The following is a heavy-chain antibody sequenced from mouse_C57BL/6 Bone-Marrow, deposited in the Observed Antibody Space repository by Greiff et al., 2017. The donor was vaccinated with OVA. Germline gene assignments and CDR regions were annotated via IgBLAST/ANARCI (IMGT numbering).Heavy chain of an antibody. Sequence: QVQLQQSGAELVRPGASVTLSCKASGYTFTDYEMHWVKQTPVHGLEWIGALDPDTGGTAYNQKFKGKAILTADKSSSTAYMELRSLTSEDSAVYYCTRGYGNYYAMDYWGQGTSVTVSS. CDR2: LDPDTGGT. CDR1: GYTFTDYE. CDR3: TRGYGNYYAMDY. J-gene: IGHJ4*01. D-gene: IGHD2-1*01. V-gene: IGHV1-15*01.